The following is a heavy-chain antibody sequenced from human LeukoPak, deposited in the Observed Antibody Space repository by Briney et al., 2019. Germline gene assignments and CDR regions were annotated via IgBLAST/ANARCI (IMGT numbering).Heavy chain of an antibody. CDR2: IKQDGSEK. J-gene: IGHJ1*01. Sequence: GGSLKLSCAASGFTFSSYWMSWVRQAPGKGLEWVANIKQDGSEKYYVDSVKGRFTISRDNAKNSLYLQMNSLRAEDTAVYYCATPAAGPGAEYSLYWGQGTLVIVSS. V-gene: IGHV3-7*01. CDR1: GFTFSSYW. D-gene: IGHD6-13*01. CDR3: ATPAAGPGAEYSLY.